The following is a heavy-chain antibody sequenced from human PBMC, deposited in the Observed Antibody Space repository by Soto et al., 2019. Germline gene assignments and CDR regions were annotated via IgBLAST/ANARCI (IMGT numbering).Heavy chain of an antibody. V-gene: IGHV5-10-1*01. D-gene: IGHD3-22*01. CDR2: IDPSDSQT. CDR3: ARQIYDSDTGPNFQYYFDS. J-gene: IGHJ4*02. Sequence: GESLKISCKGSGYSFAGYWITWVRQKPGKGLEWMGRIDPSDSQTYYSPSFRGHVTISVTKSITTVFLQWSSLRASDTAMYYCARQIYDSDTGPNFQYYFDSWGQGTPVTVS. CDR1: GYSFAGYW.